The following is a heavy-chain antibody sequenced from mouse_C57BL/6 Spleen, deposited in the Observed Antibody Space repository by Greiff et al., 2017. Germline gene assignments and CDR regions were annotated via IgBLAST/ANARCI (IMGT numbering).Heavy chain of an antibody. CDR2: INYDGSST. D-gene: IGHD2-14*01. J-gene: IGHJ3*01. CDR1: GFTFSDYY. Sequence: EVQVMESEGGLVQPGSSMKLSCTASGFTFSDYYMAWVRQVPEKGLEWVANINYDGSSTYYLDSLKSRFIISRDNAKNILYLQMSSLKSEDTATYYCARGGTGFAYWGQGTLVTVSA. V-gene: IGHV5-16*01. CDR3: ARGGTGFAY.